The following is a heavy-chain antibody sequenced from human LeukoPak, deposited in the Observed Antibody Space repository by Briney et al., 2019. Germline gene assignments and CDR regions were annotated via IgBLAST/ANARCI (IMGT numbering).Heavy chain of an antibody. CDR1: GGSFSGYY. V-gene: IGHV4-34*01. J-gene: IGHJ4*02. CDR2: FNHSGST. D-gene: IGHD6-13*01. CDR3: ARVRTGYSSSWNFDY. Sequence: SETLSLTCAVYGGSFSGYYWSWIRQPPGKGLEWIGEFNHSGSTNYNPSLKSRVTISVDTSKNQFSLKLSSVTAADTAVYYCARVRTGYSSSWNFDYWGQGTLVTVSS.